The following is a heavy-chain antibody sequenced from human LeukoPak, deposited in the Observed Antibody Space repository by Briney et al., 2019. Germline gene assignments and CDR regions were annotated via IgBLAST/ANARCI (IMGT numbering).Heavy chain of an antibody. CDR2: IYSGGST. J-gene: IGHJ4*02. D-gene: IGHD2-2*02. V-gene: IGHV3-66*01. Sequence: GGSLRLSCAAPGFTVSSNYMSWVRQAPGKGLEWVSVIYSGGSTYYADSVKGRFTISRDNSKNTLYLQMNSLRAEDTAVYYCAKNFQVLPTAIFDYWGQGTLVTVSS. CDR1: GFTVSSNY. CDR3: AKNFQVLPTAIFDY.